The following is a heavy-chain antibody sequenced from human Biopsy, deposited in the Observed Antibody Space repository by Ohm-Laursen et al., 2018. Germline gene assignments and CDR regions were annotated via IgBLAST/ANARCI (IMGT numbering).Heavy chain of an antibody. V-gene: IGHV3-21*01. CDR2: IKNSENYT. D-gene: IGHD5/OR15-5a*01. CDR3: ATDFGYCGNNVCSSDFYYGMDV. CDR1: GFRFNLYS. Sequence: SLRLSCAASGFRFNLYSMNWVRQAPGKGLEWVSSIKNSENYTYYADSVRGRFIISRDNAKNSLYLQMNGLRVEDTAVYYCATDFGYCGNNVCSSDFYYGMDVWGQGTTVTVSS. J-gene: IGHJ6*02.